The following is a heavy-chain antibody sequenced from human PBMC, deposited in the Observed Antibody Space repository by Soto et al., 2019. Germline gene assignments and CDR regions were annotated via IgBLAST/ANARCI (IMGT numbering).Heavy chain of an antibody. CDR3: ARSDHVVPYYGMDV. CDR1: GYTFSSYG. J-gene: IGHJ6*02. D-gene: IGHD2-15*01. Sequence: QVQLVQTGTEVKKPGASVKVSCKASGYTFSSYGITWVRQAPGRGLVWLGWFSAYNGNTKYARDLQGRVTMTTDTSTRSVYMELRRLRSDDTAVFYCARSDHVVPYYGMDVWGQGTTVTVSS. V-gene: IGHV1-18*04. CDR2: FSAYNGNT.